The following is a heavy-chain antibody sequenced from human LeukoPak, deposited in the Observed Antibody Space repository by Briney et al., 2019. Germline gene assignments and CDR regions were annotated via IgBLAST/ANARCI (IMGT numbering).Heavy chain of an antibody. V-gene: IGHV3-30-3*01. J-gene: IGHJ4*02. CDR2: ISYDGSNK. D-gene: IGHD5-18*01. Sequence: GGSLRLSCAASGFTFSSYAMHWVRQAPGKGLEWVAVISYDGSNKYYAGSVKGRFTISRDNSKNTLYLQMNSLRAEDTAVYYCARDGPIQLWLRWFVYWGQGTLVTVSS. CDR3: ARDGPIQLWLRWFVY. CDR1: GFTFSSYA.